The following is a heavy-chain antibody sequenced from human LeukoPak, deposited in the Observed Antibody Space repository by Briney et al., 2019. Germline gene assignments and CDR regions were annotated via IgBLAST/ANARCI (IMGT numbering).Heavy chain of an antibody. CDR3: AKDASSRTRCVGLCYYYYAMDV. V-gene: IGHV4-59*01. CDR2: IYYSGST. CDR1: GGSISSYY. J-gene: IGHJ6*02. D-gene: IGHD2-2*01. Sequence: SETLSLTCTVSGGSISSYYWSWIRQPPGKGLEWIGYIYYSGSTNYNPSLKRRVTISVDTSKNQFSLKLSSVTAADTAVYYCAKDASSRTRCVGLCYYYYAMDVWGQGTTVTVSS.